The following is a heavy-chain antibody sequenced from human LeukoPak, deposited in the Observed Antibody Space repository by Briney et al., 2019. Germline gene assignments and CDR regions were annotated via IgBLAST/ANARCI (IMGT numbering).Heavy chain of an antibody. CDR3: ARGRLDIVVVPAASSTYYYGMDV. CDR1: GGSFSGYY. V-gene: IGHV4-34*01. J-gene: IGHJ6*02. D-gene: IGHD2-2*03. Sequence: PSETLSLTCAVYGGSFSGYYWSWIRQPPGKGLEWIGEINHSGSTNYNPSLRSRVTISVDTSKNQFSLKLSSVTAADTAVYYCARGRLDIVVVPAASSTYYYGMDVWGQGTTVTVSS. CDR2: INHSGST.